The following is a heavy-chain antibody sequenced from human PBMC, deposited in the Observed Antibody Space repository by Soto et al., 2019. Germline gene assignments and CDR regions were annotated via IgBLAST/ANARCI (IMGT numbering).Heavy chain of an antibody. CDR3: TRLFATYYYYIDV. CDR1: GFVFGNSA. CDR2: ITTSATESNI. Sequence: EVQLLESGGRVIQPGGSLTVSCAASGFVFGNSAMSWVRQAPGKGLEWVSAITTSATESNIFYADSVKGRFTISRDDSQNTLYLQMNSLRGEDTAVYYCTRLFATYYYYIDVWGNGTTVTVSS. J-gene: IGHJ6*03. V-gene: IGHV3-23*01.